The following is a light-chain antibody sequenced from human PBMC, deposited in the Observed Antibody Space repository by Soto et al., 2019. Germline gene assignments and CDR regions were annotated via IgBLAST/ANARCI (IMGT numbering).Light chain of an antibody. Sequence: QSALTQPASVSGSPGQSITISCTGTSGDVGNYNLVSWYQQHPGKAPRLMIYEVNKWPSGVSNRFYGSKSGNTASLTISGLQAEDEADYYCCSYVGSSTSYLFGTGTKVPVL. J-gene: IGLJ1*01. CDR1: SGDVGNYNL. V-gene: IGLV2-23*02. CDR2: EVN. CDR3: CSYVGSSTSYL.